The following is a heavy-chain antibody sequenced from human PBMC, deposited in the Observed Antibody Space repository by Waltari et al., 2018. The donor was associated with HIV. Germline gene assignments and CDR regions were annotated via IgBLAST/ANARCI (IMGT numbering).Heavy chain of an antibody. D-gene: IGHD1-26*01. CDR1: GFTFTNFW. CDR2: IKDDGSEK. V-gene: IGHV3-7*01. Sequence: EVQLMESGGGLVQSGGSLRFSCAAFGFTFTNFWMSWVRQTPGKGLEWVAYIKDDGSEKYYMGSVKGRFTISRDNAKNSMFLQMNSLRAEDTAVYYCARIGTFPHNYAIDFWGQGTTVTVSS. CDR3: ARIGTFPHNYAIDF. J-gene: IGHJ6*02.